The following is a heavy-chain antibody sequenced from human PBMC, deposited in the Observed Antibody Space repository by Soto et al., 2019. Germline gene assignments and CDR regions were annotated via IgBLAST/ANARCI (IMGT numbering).Heavy chain of an antibody. CDR1: GFSLSSSGVA. J-gene: IGHJ2*01. D-gene: IGHD1-1*01. V-gene: IGHV2-5*02. CDR2: IFGDDDK. Sequence: QITLKESGPTLVKPTQTITLTCTLSGFSLSSSGVAVGWIRQPPGKALEWLALIFGDDDKRYRPPLQSRLSISMDSSKTQSVLTVTNMDPVDAGPYSCAAQLTADVYFDFWGRGTLVTVSS. CDR3: AAQLTADVYFDF.